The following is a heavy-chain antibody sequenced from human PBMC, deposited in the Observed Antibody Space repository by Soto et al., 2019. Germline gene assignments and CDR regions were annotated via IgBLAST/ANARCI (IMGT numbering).Heavy chain of an antibody. CDR3: ASYHIFTFGGDIVRSSYCGY. Sequence: SETLSLTCTVSGGSISSSSYYWGWIRQPPGKRLEWIGRIYYSGSTYYTPSLKSRVTISVDTSKNQFSLKLSSVTVADSAVYYCASYHIFTFGGDIVRSSYCGYCSQGT. V-gene: IGHV4-39*01. J-gene: IGHJ4*02. D-gene: IGHD3-16*02. CDR2: IYYSGST. CDR1: GGSISSSSYY.